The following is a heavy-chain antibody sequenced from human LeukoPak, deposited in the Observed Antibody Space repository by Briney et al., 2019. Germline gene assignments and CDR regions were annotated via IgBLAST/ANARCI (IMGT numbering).Heavy chain of an antibody. Sequence: GSLRLSCAASGFTFSSYSMNWVRQAPGTGLEWVSSLSSSSSYIYYADSVKGRFTISRDNAKNSLYLQMNSLRAAETAVYYCARDLAKALDTAMVMAWGLDYYYYGMDVWGQGTTVTVSS. V-gene: IGHV3-21*01. CDR2: LSSSSSYI. CDR1: GFTFSSYS. J-gene: IGHJ6*02. D-gene: IGHD5-18*01. CDR3: ARDLAKALDTAMVMAWGLDYYYYGMDV.